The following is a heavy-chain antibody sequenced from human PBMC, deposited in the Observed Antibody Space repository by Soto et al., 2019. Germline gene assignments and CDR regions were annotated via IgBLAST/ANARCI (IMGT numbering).Heavy chain of an antibody. CDR2: ISASTRNT. D-gene: IGHD2-15*01. Sequence: QVQRVQSGAEVKKPGASVKVSCQASGYTFTNYAISWVRQAPGQGLEGMGWISASTRNTDQAQNFQGRVTMTIDTSTNTANMELRSLRSDDTAVYYCARCYCSVGSCYACWHFDLWGRGTLVTVSS. CDR3: ARCYCSVGSCYACWHFDL. V-gene: IGHV1-18*01. J-gene: IGHJ2*01. CDR1: GYTFTNYA.